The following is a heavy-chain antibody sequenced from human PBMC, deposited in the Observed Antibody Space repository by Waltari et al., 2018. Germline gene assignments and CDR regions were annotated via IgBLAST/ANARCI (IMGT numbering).Heavy chain of an antibody. Sequence: EAQLVESGGTLVRPGESLRLSCVVSGFGLRYHCLSWVRPAPGKGLEWVASINQDGETDYVDSVKGRFTISRDNAKNSLYLVLNTLGADDSGVYFCASDPTLFGIRQNYFDSWGQGTQVTVSS. D-gene: IGHD3-3*01. V-gene: IGHV3-7*04. CDR3: ASDPTLFGIRQNYFDS. CDR2: INQDGET. J-gene: IGHJ4*02. CDR1: GFGLRYHC.